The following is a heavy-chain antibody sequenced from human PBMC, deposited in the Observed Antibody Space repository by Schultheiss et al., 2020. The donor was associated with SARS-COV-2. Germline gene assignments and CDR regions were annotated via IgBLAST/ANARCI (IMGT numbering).Heavy chain of an antibody. CDR1: GYSISSGYY. CDR3: ARRRGSVVVVAADYFDY. J-gene: IGHJ4*02. D-gene: IGHD2-15*01. Sequence: SETLSLTCTVSGYSISSGYYWGWIRQPPGKGLEWIGSIYHSGSTYYNPSLKSRVTISVDTSKNQFSLKLSSVTAADTAVYYCARRRGSVVVVAADYFDYWGQGTLVTVSS. CDR2: IYHSGST. V-gene: IGHV4-38-2*02.